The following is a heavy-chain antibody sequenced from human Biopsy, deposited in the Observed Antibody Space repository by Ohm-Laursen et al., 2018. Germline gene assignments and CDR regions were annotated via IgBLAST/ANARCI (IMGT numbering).Heavy chain of an antibody. CDR2: IFYRGST. D-gene: IGHD3-22*01. J-gene: IGHJ5*02. Sequence: ETLSLTCTVSGGSISNNNYYWGWIRQPPGKGLEWIGSIFYRGSTHYKPSLKSRVNISVDTSKNQFSLKLNSVTAADTAVYYWARDYDTSGYYYVSWGQGTLVTVSS. CDR3: ARDYDTSGYYYVS. V-gene: IGHV4-39*01. CDR1: GGSISNNNYY.